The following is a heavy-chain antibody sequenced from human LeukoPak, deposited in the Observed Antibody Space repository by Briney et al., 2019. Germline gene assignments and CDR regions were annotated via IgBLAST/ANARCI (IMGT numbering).Heavy chain of an antibody. Sequence: SDTLSLTCTVSGGSISIYYWSWLRQPPGKGLEWIGYIYYSGSTNYNPSLKNPVTISVGTSKNQFSLKLSSVTAADTAVYYCASGSSWYCLDYWGQATLVTVSS. CDR2: IYYSGST. D-gene: IGHD6-13*01. J-gene: IGHJ4*02. CDR1: GGSISIYY. V-gene: IGHV4-59*07. CDR3: ASGSSWYCLDY.